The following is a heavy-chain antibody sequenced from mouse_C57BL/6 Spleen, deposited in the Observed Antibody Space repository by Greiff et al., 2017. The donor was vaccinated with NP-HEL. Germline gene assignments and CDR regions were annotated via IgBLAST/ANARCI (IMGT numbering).Heavy chain of an antibody. Sequence: VQLQQSGAELVKPGASVKLSCKASGYTFTSYWMHWVKQRPGQGLEWIGMIHPNSGSTNYNEKFKSKATLTVDKSSSTAYMQLSSLTSEDSAVYYCARRDYDGYYNYWGQGTLVTVSA. V-gene: IGHV1-64*01. CDR2: IHPNSGST. J-gene: IGHJ3*01. CDR1: GYTFTSYW. CDR3: ARRDYDGYYNY. D-gene: IGHD2-3*01.